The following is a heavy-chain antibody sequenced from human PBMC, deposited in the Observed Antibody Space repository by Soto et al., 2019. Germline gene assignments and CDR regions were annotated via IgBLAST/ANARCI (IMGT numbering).Heavy chain of an antibody. CDR2: IWYDGSNK. Sequence: QVQLVESGGGVVQPGRSLRLSCAASGFTFSSYGMHWVRQAPGKGLEWVAVIWYDGSNKYYADSVKGRFTISRDNSKNTLYLQMNSLRAEDTAVYYCARDFVVTAGYYYYYYGMDVWGQGTTVTVSS. J-gene: IGHJ6*02. D-gene: IGHD2-15*01. CDR3: ARDFVVTAGYYYYYYGMDV. CDR1: GFTFSSYG. V-gene: IGHV3-33*01.